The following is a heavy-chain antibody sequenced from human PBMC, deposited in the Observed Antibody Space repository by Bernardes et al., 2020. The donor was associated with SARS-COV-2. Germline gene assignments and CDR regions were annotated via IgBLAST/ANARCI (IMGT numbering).Heavy chain of an antibody. D-gene: IGHD6-19*01. CDR3: ARIDEVTGRDY. CDR1: GFTVRYNY. CDR2: ISGGAAT. Sequence: VGSLILSCAASGFTVRYNYVSWVRQAPGKGLEWVSVISGGAATYYADSVKGRFTISRDNAKNLLYLQMNSLRAEDTAVYYCARIDEVTGRDYWGQGTLVTVSS. J-gene: IGHJ4*02. V-gene: IGHV3-53*01.